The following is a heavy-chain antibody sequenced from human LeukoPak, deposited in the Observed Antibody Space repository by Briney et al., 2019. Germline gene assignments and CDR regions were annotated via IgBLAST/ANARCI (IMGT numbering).Heavy chain of an antibody. D-gene: IGHD3-10*01. CDR3: ARDSTYWYDSGSSGPHYFDY. J-gene: IGHJ4*02. V-gene: IGHV3-30*01. CDR2: ISSDGSKT. Sequence: GRSPRLSCAASGFIFSNYAMHWVRQAPGKGLEWVALISSDGSKTYHADSVKGRFSISRDNSKNTLYLQLNSLRAEDTSVYYCARDSTYWYDSGSSGPHYFDYWGQGTLVNGSS. CDR1: GFIFSNYA.